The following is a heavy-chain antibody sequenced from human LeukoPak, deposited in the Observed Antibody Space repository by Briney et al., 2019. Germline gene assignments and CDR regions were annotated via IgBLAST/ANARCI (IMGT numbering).Heavy chain of an antibody. CDR2: INPGGGST. Sequence: ASVKVSCKASGYTFSSYYIHWLRQAPGQGLEWMGIINPGGGSTDYAQKFQARLTMTTDTSATTVYMELNSLRSEDTAVYYCARSGSNWSCDSWGQGTLVTVSS. D-gene: IGHD6-13*01. V-gene: IGHV1-46*01. CDR3: ARSGSNWSCDS. CDR1: GYTFSSYY. J-gene: IGHJ4*02.